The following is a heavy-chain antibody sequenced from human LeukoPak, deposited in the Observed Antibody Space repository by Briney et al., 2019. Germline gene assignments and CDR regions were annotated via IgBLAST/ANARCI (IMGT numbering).Heavy chain of an antibody. D-gene: IGHD2-15*01. CDR2: ISAYNGNT. CDR1: GFTFSSYG. Sequence: GGSLRLSCAASGFTFSSYGISWVRQAPGQGLEWMGWISAYNGNTNYAQKLQGRVTMTTDTSTSTAYMELRSLRSDDTAVYYCARDRGGYCSGGSCYQASIRGQGTMVTVSS. J-gene: IGHJ3*02. CDR3: ARDRGGYCSGGSCYQASI. V-gene: IGHV1-18*01.